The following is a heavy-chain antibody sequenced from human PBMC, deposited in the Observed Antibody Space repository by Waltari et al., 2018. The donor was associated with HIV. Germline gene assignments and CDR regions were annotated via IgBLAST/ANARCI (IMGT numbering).Heavy chain of an antibody. V-gene: IGHV3-7*01. CDR2: SKKDGSEN. CDR1: GFTFSIYW. J-gene: IGHJ5*02. Sequence: EVQLVESGGGLVQPGGSLRLSCAASGFTFSIYWMSWLRQAPGKGLGWGANSKKDGSENNNADSVRGRFTISRDNTKNSLYLQMNSLRAEDTAVYYCAKYSGSYWGAHNWFDPWGQGTLVTVSS. CDR3: AKYSGSYWGAHNWFDP. D-gene: IGHD1-26*01.